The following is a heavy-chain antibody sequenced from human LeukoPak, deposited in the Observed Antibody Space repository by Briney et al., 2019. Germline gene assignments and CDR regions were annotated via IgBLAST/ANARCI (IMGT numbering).Heavy chain of an antibody. J-gene: IGHJ3*01. CDR3: ARGPSGDHNT. D-gene: IGHD5-12*01. CDR1: EFSVGSNY. Sequence: GGSLRLSCAASEFSVGSNYMTWVRQAPGKGLEWVSLIYSGGSTYYADSVKGRFTISRDNSKNTLYLQMNSLRAEDTAVYYCARGPSGDHNTGGQGTMVTVSS. V-gene: IGHV3-66*01. CDR2: IYSGGST.